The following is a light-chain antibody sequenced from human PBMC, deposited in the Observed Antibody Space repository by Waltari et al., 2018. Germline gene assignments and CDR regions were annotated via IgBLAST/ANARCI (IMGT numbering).Light chain of an antibody. Sequence: QSALTQPPSASASPGQSITISCTGISTDVAGYDPVFWYQQHPGKAPKLLIYEVTKRPSGVPDRFSGSKSDNTASLAVSGLQAEDEADYYCSSYAGGSSLMFGGGTKLTVL. V-gene: IGLV2-8*01. CDR2: EVT. CDR3: SSYAGGSSLM. J-gene: IGLJ3*02. CDR1: STDVAGYDP.